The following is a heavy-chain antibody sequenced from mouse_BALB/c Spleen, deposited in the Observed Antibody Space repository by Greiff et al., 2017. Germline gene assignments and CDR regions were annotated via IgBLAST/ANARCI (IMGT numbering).Heavy chain of an antibody. CDR3: AREGAMDY. Sequence: EVQLQQSGAELVRPGALVKLSCKASGFNIKGYYMHWVKQRPEQGLEWIGWIDPENGNTIYDPKFQGKASITADTSSNTAYLQLSSLTSEDTAVYYCAREGAMDYWGQGTSVTVSS. V-gene: IGHV14-1*02. CDR1: GFNIKGYY. J-gene: IGHJ4*01. CDR2: IDPENGNT.